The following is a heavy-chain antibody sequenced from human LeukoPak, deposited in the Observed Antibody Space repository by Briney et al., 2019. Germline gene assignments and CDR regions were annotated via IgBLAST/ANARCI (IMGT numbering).Heavy chain of an antibody. J-gene: IGHJ6*02. CDR3: ARGGSFNGDYPYYYYGMDV. CDR1: GFTFSSYA. Sequence: GRSLRLSCAASGFTFSSYAMHWVRQAPGKGLEWVAVISYDGSNKYYADSVKGRFTISRDNSKNTLYLQMNSLRAEDTAVYYCARGGSFNGDYPYYYYGMDVWGQGTTVTVSS. CDR2: ISYDGSNK. V-gene: IGHV3-30*04. D-gene: IGHD4-17*01.